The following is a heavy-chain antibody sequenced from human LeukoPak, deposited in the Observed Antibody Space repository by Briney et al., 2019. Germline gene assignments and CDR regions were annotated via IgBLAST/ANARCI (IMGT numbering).Heavy chain of an antibody. CDR1: CGSFSTYY. CDR2: INHSGNT. J-gene: IGHJ3*02. D-gene: IGHD6-13*01. Sequence: SETLSLTCSVYCGSFSTYYWSWIRQPPGKGAEWIGQINHSGNTNYNPSLKRRFTRSVDTSKNKFSLKLPSVTAADTAVYYCARNSSSSRAFDIWGQGTRVTVSS. V-gene: IGHV4-34*01. CDR3: ARNSSSSRAFDI.